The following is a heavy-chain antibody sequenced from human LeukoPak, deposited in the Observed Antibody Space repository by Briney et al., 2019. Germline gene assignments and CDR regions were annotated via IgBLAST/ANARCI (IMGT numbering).Heavy chain of an antibody. J-gene: IGHJ4*02. CDR1: GFTFSSYA. CDR2: ISGGGGNT. CDR3: ARGSSGWYIDH. Sequence: GGSLRLSCAASGFTFSSYAITWVRQAPGQGLEWISTISGGGGNTYYADSVKGRFTISRDNSKNTLSLQMNSLRAEDTAVYYCARGSSGWYIDHWGQGTLVTVSS. V-gene: IGHV3-23*01. D-gene: IGHD6-19*01.